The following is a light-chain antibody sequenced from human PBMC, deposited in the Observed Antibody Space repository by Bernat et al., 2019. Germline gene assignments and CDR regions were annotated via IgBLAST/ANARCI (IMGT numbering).Light chain of an antibody. CDR2: ELT. CDR3: SSYTSSSTLV. CDR1: SSDVGSYNR. J-gene: IGLJ2*01. Sequence: QSALTQPPSVSGSPGQSVTISCTGTSSDVGSYNRVSWYQQSPGTAPKLMIYELTNRPSGVPDRFSGSKSGNTASLTIPGLQAEDEADYSCSSYTSSSTLVFGGGTKLTVL. V-gene: IGLV2-18*02.